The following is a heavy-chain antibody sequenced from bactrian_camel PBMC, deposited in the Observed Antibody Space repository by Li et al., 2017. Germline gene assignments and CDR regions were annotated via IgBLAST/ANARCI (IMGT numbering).Heavy chain of an antibody. CDR1: EFTFDYDG. CDR2: IDKDGTT. V-gene: IGHV3S55*01. CDR3: AAPNEVGARTRFGY. Sequence: LVESGGDSVQAGDSLTLSCPTSEFTFDYDGMGWYRQAPGRDCEPVATIDKDGTTWYANNVKGRLTIFQDSAKNTLYLQMNGLTPEDTAKYYCAAPNEVGARTRFGYWGHGTQVTVS. D-gene: IGHD6*01. J-gene: IGHJ4*01.